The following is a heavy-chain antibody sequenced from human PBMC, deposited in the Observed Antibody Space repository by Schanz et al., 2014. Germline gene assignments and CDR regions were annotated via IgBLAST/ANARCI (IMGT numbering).Heavy chain of an antibody. J-gene: IGHJ4*02. CDR2: IYDAGSA. Sequence: QVQLQESGPGLVKSSQTLSLTCTVSGGSISSGGYYWSWIRHHPGKGLQWIGSIYDAGSAYYNPALKRQVTMSLDTPKNQFPLNLTTATAVGTAVYYCAGMATVTGFDFWGQGALVTVSS. CDR1: GGSISSGGYY. CDR3: AGMATVTGFDF. V-gene: IGHV4-31*01. D-gene: IGHD4-17*01.